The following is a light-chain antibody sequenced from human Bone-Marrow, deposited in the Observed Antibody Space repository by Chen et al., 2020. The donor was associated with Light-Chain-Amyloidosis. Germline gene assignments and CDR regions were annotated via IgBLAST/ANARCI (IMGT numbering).Light chain of an antibody. J-gene: IGLJ3*02. CDR2: DDS. Sequence: SYVLTQPSSVSVAPGQTATIACGGNNIGSTSVHWYQQTPGQAPLLVVYDDSDRPSGIPGRLSGSNSGNPATLTISRVEAGDEADYYGQVWDRSSDRPVFGGGTKLTVL. V-gene: IGLV3-21*02. CDR3: QVWDRSSDRPV. CDR1: NIGSTS.